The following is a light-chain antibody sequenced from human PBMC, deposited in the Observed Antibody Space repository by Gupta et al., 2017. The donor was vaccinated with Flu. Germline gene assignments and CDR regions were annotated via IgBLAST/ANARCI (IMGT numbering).Light chain of an antibody. J-gene: IGLJ2*01. Sequence: QSVLTQPPSVSAAPGQKVTISCSGSSSNIGNNYVSWYQQRPGTAPKLLIYDNNKRPSVIPDRFSGSKSGTSATLGITGLQTGDEADYYCGTWDSSLSAGVFGGGTKLTVL. CDR1: SSNIGNNY. CDR2: DNN. V-gene: IGLV1-51*01. CDR3: GTWDSSLSAGV.